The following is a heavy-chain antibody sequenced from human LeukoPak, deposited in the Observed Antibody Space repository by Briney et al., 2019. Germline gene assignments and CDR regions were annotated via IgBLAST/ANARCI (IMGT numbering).Heavy chain of an antibody. CDR3: AKDRYDSSEGWIDY. Sequence: GGSLRLSCAASGFTFSSYEMNWVRQAPGKGLEWVSYISSSGSTIYYADSVKGRFTISRDNAKNSLYLQMSSLRAEDTAVYYCAKDRYDSSEGWIDYWGRGTLVTVSS. J-gene: IGHJ4*02. CDR2: ISSSGSTI. V-gene: IGHV3-48*03. D-gene: IGHD3-22*01. CDR1: GFTFSSYE.